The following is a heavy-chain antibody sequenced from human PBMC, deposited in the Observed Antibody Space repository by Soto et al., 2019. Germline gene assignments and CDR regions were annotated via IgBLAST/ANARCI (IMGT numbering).Heavy chain of an antibody. V-gene: IGHV1-2*02. J-gene: IGHJ4*02. D-gene: IGHD3-9*01. Sequence: GASVKVSCKASGYTFTGYYMHWVRQAPGQGLEWMGWINPNSGGTNYAQKFQGRVTMTRDTSITTAYMELNWLRSDDTAVYYCARGKYSDILTGRSKGLDYWGQGTLVTVSS. CDR2: INPNSGGT. CDR3: ARGKYSDILTGRSKGLDY. CDR1: GYTFTGYY.